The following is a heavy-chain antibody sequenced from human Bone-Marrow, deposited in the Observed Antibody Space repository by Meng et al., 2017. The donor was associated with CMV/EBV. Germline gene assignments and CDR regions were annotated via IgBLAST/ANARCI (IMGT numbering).Heavy chain of an antibody. Sequence: ASVKVSCKASGYTFTGYYMHWVRQAPGQGLEWMGIINPSGGSTSYAQKLQGRVTMTTDTSTSTAYMELRSLRSDDTAVYYCARVDIVVVPAPTDYWGQGTLVTVSS. V-gene: IGHV1-46*01. CDR2: INPSGGST. J-gene: IGHJ4*02. D-gene: IGHD2-2*03. CDR3: ARVDIVVVPAPTDY. CDR1: GYTFTGYY.